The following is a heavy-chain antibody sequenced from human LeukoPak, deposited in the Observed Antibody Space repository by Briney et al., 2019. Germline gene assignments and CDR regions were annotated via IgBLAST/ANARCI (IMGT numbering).Heavy chain of an antibody. J-gene: IGHJ4*02. V-gene: IGHV3-30*18. CDR2: ISYDGSNK. CDR1: GFTFSHYG. Sequence: PGGSLRLSCAASGFTFSHYGMHWVRQAPGKGLEWVAVISYDGSNKHYADSVKGRFTISRDNSKNTLYLQMNSLRAEDTAVYYCAKDKMASGSYFDYWGQGTLVTVSS. D-gene: IGHD1-26*01. CDR3: AKDKMASGSYFDY.